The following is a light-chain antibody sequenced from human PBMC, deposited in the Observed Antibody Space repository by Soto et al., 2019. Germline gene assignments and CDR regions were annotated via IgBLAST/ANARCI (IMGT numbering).Light chain of an antibody. CDR2: DVT. CDR3: SSYTSISTYV. V-gene: IGLV2-14*01. CDR1: SSDVGGYNF. J-gene: IGLJ1*01. Sequence: QSVLTQPASVSGSPGQSITISCTGTSSDVGGYNFVSWYQQHPDKAPKLMIYDVTNRPSGVSNRFSGSKSGNTASLTISGLQAEDEDDYYCSSYTSISTYVFGPGTKLTVL.